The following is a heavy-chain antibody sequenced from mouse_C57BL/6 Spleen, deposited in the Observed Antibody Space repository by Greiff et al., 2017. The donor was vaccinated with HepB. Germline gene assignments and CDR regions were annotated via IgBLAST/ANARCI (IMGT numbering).Heavy chain of an antibody. V-gene: IGHV1-78*01. Sequence: VQLQQSDAELVKPGASVKISCKVSGYTFTDHPIHWMKQRPEQGLEWIGYIYPRDGSTKYNEKFKGKATLTADKSSSTAYMQLNSLTSEDSAVYCCARGGSINYGWFAYWGQRTLVTVSA. CDR3: ARGGSINYGWFAY. CDR1: GYTFTDHP. D-gene: IGHD1-1*01. CDR2: IYPRDGST. J-gene: IGHJ3*01.